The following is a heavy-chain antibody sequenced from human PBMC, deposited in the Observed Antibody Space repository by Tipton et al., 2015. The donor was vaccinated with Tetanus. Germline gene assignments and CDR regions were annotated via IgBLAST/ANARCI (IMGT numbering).Heavy chain of an antibody. CDR1: GYIFNNYW. V-gene: IGHV5-51*01. D-gene: IGHD3-3*01. Sequence: VQLVQSGGEVKKPGESLKISCKGSGYIFNNYWIGWVRQKPGKGLEWIGSIYESGDTYYIPSLKSRVTISVDTSKNQFSLNLNSMAAADTGVYYCARHQSGYFTPFDYWGQGNLVTVSS. CDR3: ARHQSGYFTPFDY. CDR2: IYESGDT. J-gene: IGHJ4*02.